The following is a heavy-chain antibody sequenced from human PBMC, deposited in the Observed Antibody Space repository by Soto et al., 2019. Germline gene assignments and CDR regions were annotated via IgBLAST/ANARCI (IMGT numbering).Heavy chain of an antibody. J-gene: IGHJ5*02. V-gene: IGHV4-30-2*01. CDR3: ARGLSYGSGSYYNSWFDP. D-gene: IGHD3-10*01. CDR1: GGSISGGGYS. Sequence: PSETLSLTCAVSGGSISGGGYSWSWIRQPPGKGLEWIGYIYHSGSTYYNPSLKSRVTISVDRSKNQFSLKLSSVTAEDTAVYNCARGLSYGSGSYYNSWFDPWSQGTLVTVSS. CDR2: IYHSGST.